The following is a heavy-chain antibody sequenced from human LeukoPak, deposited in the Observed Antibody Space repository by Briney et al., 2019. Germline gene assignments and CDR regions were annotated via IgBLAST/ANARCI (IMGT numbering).Heavy chain of an antibody. V-gene: IGHV3-15*01. CDR3: ARGSYSGYGVDY. Sequence: GGSLRLSCAASGFTFSNAWMSWVRQAPGKGLEWVGRIKSKTDGGTTDYAAPVKGRFTISRDDSKNTLYLQVNSLKTEDTAVYYCARGSYSGYGVDYWGQGTLVTVSS. CDR1: GFTFSNAW. D-gene: IGHD5-12*01. J-gene: IGHJ4*02. CDR2: IKSKTDGGTT.